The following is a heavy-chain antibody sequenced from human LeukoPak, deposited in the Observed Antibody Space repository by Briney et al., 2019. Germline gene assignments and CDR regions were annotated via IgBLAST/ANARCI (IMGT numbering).Heavy chain of an antibody. Sequence: PGGSLRLSCAASGFTFSSYAMHWVRQAPGKGLEWVAVISYDGSNKYYADSVKGRFTISRDNSKNTLYLQMNSLRAEDTAVYYCARETIAAAASFDYWGQGTLVTVSS. CDR2: ISYDGSNK. D-gene: IGHD6-13*01. CDR3: ARETIAAAASFDY. CDR1: GFTFSSYA. V-gene: IGHV3-30-3*01. J-gene: IGHJ4*02.